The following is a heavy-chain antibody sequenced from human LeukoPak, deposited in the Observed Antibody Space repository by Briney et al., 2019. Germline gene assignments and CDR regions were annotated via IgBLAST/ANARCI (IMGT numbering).Heavy chain of an antibody. V-gene: IGHV3-66*01. Sequence: GGSLRLSCSASGFIVSSNDMSWVRQAPGKGLEWVSIIHIGNGTDYTDSVRGRFTISRDDSKNTLYLQMNSLRAEDTAVYYCARDTPGTDYGDYVYWGQGTLVTVSS. CDR3: ARDTPGTDYGDYVY. J-gene: IGHJ4*02. CDR1: GFIVSSND. CDR2: IHIGNGT. D-gene: IGHD4-17*01.